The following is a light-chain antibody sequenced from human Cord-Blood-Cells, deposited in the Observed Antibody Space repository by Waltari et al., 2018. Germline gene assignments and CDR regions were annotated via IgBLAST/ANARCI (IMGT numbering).Light chain of an antibody. CDR1: RSDVGSYNL. J-gene: IGLJ3*02. CDR3: CSYAGSSTGV. CDR2: EVS. Sequence: QSALTQPASVSGSPGQSITISCTGTRSDVGSYNLVSWYPQHPGKAPKLMIYEVSKRPSGVSKRFSGSKSGNTASLTISGLQAEDEADYYCCSYAGSSTGVFGGGTKLTVL. V-gene: IGLV2-23*02.